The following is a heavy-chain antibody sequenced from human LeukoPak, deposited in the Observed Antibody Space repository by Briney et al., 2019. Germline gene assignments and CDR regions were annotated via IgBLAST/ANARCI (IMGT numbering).Heavy chain of an antibody. CDR3: ARDVVPAALTNWFDP. CDR2: ISSSSSYI. J-gene: IGHJ5*02. V-gene: IGHV3-21*01. Sequence: GGSLRLSCAASGFTFSSYSMNWVRQAPGKGLEWVSSISSSSSYIYYADSVKGRFTISRDNAKNSLYLQMNSLRAEGTAVYYCARDVVPAALTNWFDPWGQGTLVTVSS. D-gene: IGHD2-2*01. CDR1: GFTFSSYS.